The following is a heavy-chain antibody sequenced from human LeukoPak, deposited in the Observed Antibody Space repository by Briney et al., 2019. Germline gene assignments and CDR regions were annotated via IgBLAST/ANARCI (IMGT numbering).Heavy chain of an antibody. D-gene: IGHD1-26*01. CDR1: GFTFSSYW. Sequence: GGSLRLSCAASGFTFSSYWTHWVRQAPGKGLVWVSRIKNDGRSPSYADSVKGRFIISSDNAKNTVYLQIDSLGAEDTAVYYCARDPHGGSGSDPHDAFDIWGQGTMVTVSS. CDR3: ARDPHGGSGSDPHDAFDI. V-gene: IGHV3-74*01. CDR2: IKNDGRSP. J-gene: IGHJ3*02.